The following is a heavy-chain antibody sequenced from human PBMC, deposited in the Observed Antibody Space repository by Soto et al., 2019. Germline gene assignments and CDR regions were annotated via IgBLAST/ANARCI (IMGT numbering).Heavy chain of an antibody. J-gene: IGHJ4*02. CDR1: GGSISSYD. CDR3: ARRWGRTFDY. CDR2: IYYSGST. D-gene: IGHD7-27*01. Sequence: PSCTLALACAASGGSISSYDGGWIRQPPGKGLEWIGYIYYSGSTNYNPSLKSRVTISVDTSKNQFSLKLSSVTAADTAVYYCARRWGRTFDYWGQGTLVTVSS. V-gene: IGHV4-59*08.